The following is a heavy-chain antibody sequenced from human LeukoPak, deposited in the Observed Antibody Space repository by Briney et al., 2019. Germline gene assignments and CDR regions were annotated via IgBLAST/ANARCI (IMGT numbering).Heavy chain of an antibody. CDR3: AKHSGRFMEWLPDAFDI. Sequence: PGGSLRLSCAASGFTFSTYAMHWVRQAPGKGLEWVAGISWNSGSIGYADSVKGRFTISRDNAKNSLYLQMNSLRAEDTALYYCAKHSGRFMEWLPDAFDIWGQGTMVTVSS. J-gene: IGHJ3*02. CDR1: GFTFSTYA. D-gene: IGHD3-3*01. CDR2: ISWNSGSI. V-gene: IGHV3-9*01.